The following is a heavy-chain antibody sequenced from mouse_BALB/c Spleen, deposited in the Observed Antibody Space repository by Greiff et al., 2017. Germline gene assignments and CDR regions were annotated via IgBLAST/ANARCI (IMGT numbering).Heavy chain of an antibody. CDR1: GFSLSRYS. CDR2: IWGGGST. D-gene: IGHD4-1*01. CDR3: ARKGEAGTDSFAY. Sequence: VQVVESGPGLVAPSQSLSITCTVSGFSLSRYSVHWVRQPPGKGLEWLGMIWGGGSTDYNSALKSRLSISKDNSKSQVFLKMNSLQTDDTAMYYCARKGEAGTDSFAYWGQGTLVTVSA. V-gene: IGHV2-6-4*01. J-gene: IGHJ3*01.